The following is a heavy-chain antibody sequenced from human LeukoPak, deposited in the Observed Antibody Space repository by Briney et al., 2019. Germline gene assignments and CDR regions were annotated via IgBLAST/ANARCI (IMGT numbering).Heavy chain of an antibody. V-gene: IGHV4-39*01. CDR2: LYFSGST. CDR3: ARHRSHHGWFDP. J-gene: IGHJ5*02. Sequence: PSETLSLTSTVSGDSISSRDYCWSWIRQPPGRGLEFVGCLYFSGSTYYNPSLNGRVTISVDTSKNQFSLNLYSMTAADTALYFCARHRSHHGWFDPWGQGTLVTVSS. D-gene: IGHD2-8*01. CDR1: GDSISSRDYC.